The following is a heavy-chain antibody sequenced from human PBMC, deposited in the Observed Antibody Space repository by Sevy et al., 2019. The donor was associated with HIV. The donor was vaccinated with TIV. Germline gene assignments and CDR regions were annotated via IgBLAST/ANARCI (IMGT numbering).Heavy chain of an antibody. CDR1: GYTFTDYF. CDR2: INPNSGAT. CDR3: ASPGKYDYGSLLDY. V-gene: IGHV1-2*02. J-gene: IGHJ4*02. Sequence: ASVKVSCKASGYTFTDYFMHWVRQAPGQGLEWMGWINPNSGATAYAQMFQGRVTMTRDTSISTVYMELSRLRSDDTAVYYCASPGKYDYGSLLDYWGQGTLVTVSS. D-gene: IGHD3-10*01.